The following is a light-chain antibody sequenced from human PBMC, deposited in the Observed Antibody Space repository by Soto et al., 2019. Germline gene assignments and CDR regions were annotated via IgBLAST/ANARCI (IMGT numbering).Light chain of an antibody. CDR1: SSDVGSYNL. CDR3: CSYAGSSTPAV. Sequence: QSALTQPASVSGSPGQSITISCTGTSSDVGSYNLVSWYQQHPGKAPKLMIYEGSKRPSGVSNRFCGSKSGNTASLTISGLQGEDEADYYCCSYAGSSTPAVFGGGTKVTVL. CDR2: EGS. V-gene: IGLV2-23*01. J-gene: IGLJ2*01.